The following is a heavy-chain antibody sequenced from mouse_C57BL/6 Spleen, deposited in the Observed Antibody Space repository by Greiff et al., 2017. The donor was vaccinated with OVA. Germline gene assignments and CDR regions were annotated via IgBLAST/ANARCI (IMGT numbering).Heavy chain of an antibody. CDR3: ARPREEGVYFDY. CDR1: GYAFSSYW. V-gene: IGHV1-80*01. J-gene: IGHJ2*01. Sequence: VQLQQSGAELVKPGASVKISCKASGYAFSSYWMNWVKQRPGKGLEWIGQIYPGDGDTNYNGKFKGKATLTADKSSSTAYMQLSSLTSEDSAVYFCARPREEGVYFDYWGQGTTLTVSS. CDR2: IYPGDGDT.